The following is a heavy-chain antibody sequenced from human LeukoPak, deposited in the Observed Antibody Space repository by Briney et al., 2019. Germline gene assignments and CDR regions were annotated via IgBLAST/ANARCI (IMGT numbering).Heavy chain of an antibody. CDR3: ARALYYDFWSGYYSTGWFDP. J-gene: IGHJ5*02. V-gene: IGHV4-31*03. CDR1: GGSISSGGYY. D-gene: IGHD3-3*01. Sequence: SETLSLTCTVSGGSISSGGYYWSWIRQHPGKGLEWIGYIYYSGSTYYNPSLKSRVTISVDTSKNQFSLKLSSVTAADTAVYYCARALYYDFWSGYYSTGWFDPWGQGTLVTVSS. CDR2: IYYSGST.